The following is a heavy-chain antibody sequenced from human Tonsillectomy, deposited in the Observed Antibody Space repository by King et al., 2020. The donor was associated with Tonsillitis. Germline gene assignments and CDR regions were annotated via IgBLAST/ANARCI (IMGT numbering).Heavy chain of an antibody. Sequence: EVQLVESGGGLVQPGGSLRLSCAASGFTFSSYAMSWVRQAPGKGLEWVSAISGSGGSTYYADSVKGRFTISRDNSKNTLYLQMNSLRAEDTAVYYCANPASWYNWNDGDDAFDIWGQGTMVTVSS. CDR3: ANPASWYNWNDGDDAFDI. CDR1: GFTFSSYA. CDR2: ISGSGGST. D-gene: IGHD1-1*01. J-gene: IGHJ3*02. V-gene: IGHV3-23*04.